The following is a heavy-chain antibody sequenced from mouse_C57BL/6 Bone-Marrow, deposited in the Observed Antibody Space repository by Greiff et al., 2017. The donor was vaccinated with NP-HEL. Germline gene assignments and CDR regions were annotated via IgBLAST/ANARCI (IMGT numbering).Heavy chain of an antibody. CDR3: AKGIYDYSFAY. J-gene: IGHJ3*01. D-gene: IGHD2-4*01. CDR2: INPSNGGT. V-gene: IGHV1-53*01. Sequence: QVQLQQPGTELVKPGASVKLSCKASGYTFTSYWMHWVKQRPGQGLEWIGNINPSNGGTNYNEKFKSKATLTVDKSSSSAYMRLSSLTSEDAAVYSCAKGIYDYSFAYWGQGTLVTVSA. CDR1: GYTFTSYW.